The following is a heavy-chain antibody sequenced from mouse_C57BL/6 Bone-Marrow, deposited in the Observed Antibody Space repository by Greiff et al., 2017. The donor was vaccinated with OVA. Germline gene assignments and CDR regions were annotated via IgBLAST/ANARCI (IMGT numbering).Heavy chain of an antibody. CDR2: FYPGSGSI. CDR1: GYTFTEYT. D-gene: IGHD2-4*01. J-gene: IGHJ3*01. CDR3: ARHEDRGYYDYDRAWFAY. Sequence: QVTLKESGAELVKPGASVKLSCKASGYTFTEYTIHWVKQRSGQGLEWIGWFYPGSGSIKYNEKFKDKATLTADKSSSTVYMELSRLTSEDSAVYFCARHEDRGYYDYDRAWFAYWGQGTLVTVSA. V-gene: IGHV1-62-2*01.